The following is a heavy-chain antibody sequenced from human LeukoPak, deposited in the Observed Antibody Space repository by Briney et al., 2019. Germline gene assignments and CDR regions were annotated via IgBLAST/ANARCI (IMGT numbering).Heavy chain of an antibody. D-gene: IGHD1-26*01. CDR2: INHSGST. V-gene: IGHV4-34*01. Sequence: PSETLSLTCAVYGGSFSGYYWSWIRQPPGKGLEWIGEINHSGSTNYNPSLKSRVTISVDTSKNQFSLKLSSVTAADTAVYYCARGEWELPDVWGQGTVVTVSS. CDR3: ARGEWELPDV. J-gene: IGHJ3*01. CDR1: GGSFSGYY.